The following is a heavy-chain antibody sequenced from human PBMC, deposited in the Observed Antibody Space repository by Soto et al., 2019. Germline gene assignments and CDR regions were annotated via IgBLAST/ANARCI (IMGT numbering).Heavy chain of an antibody. CDR3: AKSTLPAAIDYFDY. Sequence: EVQMLESGGGLVQPGGSLRLSCAASGFTFSSYAMNWVRQPPGKGLEWVSAISGSGGSTYYADSVKGRFTIARNISKNTMDLQMNSLVAEDTALYYGAKSTLPAAIDYFDYWCQGTLVTVTS. J-gene: IGHJ4*02. CDR1: GFTFSSYA. CDR2: ISGSGGST. V-gene: IGHV3-23*01. D-gene: IGHD2-2*02.